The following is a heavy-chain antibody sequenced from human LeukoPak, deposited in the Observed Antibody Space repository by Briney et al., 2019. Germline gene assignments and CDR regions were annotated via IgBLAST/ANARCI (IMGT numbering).Heavy chain of an antibody. CDR1: GGSISSSSSY. CDR3: ARRTGADHFDY. D-gene: IGHD6-13*01. J-gene: IGHJ4*02. Sequence: SETLSLTCTVSGGSISSSSSYWGWIRQPPGKGLEWIGSIYYSGSTYYNPSLKSRVTISVDTSKNQFSLKLSSVTAADTAVYYCARRTGADHFDYWGQGTLVTVSS. CDR2: IYYSGST. V-gene: IGHV4-39*07.